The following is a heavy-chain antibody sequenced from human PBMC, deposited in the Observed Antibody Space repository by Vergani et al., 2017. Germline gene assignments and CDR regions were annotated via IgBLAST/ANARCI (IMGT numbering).Heavy chain of an antibody. CDR3: ARGWGYYGSGSYFGY. CDR1: GGSISSYY. J-gene: IGHJ4*02. V-gene: IGHV4-59*01. Sequence: QVQLQESGPGLVKPSETLSLTCTVSGGSISSYYWSWIRQPPGKGLEWIGYIYYSGSTNYNPSLKSRVTISVDTSKNQFSLKLSSVTAADTAVYYCARGWGYYGSGSYFGYWGQGTLVTVSS. D-gene: IGHD3-10*01. CDR2: IYYSGST.